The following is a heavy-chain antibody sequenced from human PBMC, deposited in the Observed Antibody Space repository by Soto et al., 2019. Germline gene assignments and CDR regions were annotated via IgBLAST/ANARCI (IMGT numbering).Heavy chain of an antibody. V-gene: IGHV4-31*03. Sequence: SETLSLTYSVSGAALNSGNYYWSWIRQVPGKGLEWIGHIYVTGAVDYNPSLRDRITISQDTSERQFSLNLRLVTAADTAVYYCARLRIATNNYKWFDPWGQGTLVTVSS. CDR2: IYVTGAV. D-gene: IGHD2-21*01. CDR3: ARLRIATNNYKWFDP. CDR1: GAALNSGNYY. J-gene: IGHJ5*02.